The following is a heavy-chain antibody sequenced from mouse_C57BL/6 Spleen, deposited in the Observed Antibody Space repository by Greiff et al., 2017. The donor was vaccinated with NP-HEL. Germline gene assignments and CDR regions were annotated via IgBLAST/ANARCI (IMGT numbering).Heavy chain of an antibody. CDR2: IYPGDGDT. CDR3: AREGQLRLPFDY. D-gene: IGHD3-2*02. CDR1: GYAFSSSW. J-gene: IGHJ2*01. Sequence: VQLQQSGPELVKPGASVKISCKASGYAFSSSWMNWVKQRPGKGLEWIGRIYPGDGDTTYNGKFKGKATLTADKSSSTAYVQLSSLTSEDSAVYFCAREGQLRLPFDYWGQGTTLTVSS. V-gene: IGHV1-82*01.